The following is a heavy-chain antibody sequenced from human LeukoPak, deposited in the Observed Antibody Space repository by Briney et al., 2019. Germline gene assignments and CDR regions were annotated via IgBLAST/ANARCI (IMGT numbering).Heavy chain of an antibody. CDR2: ISSSSSTI. Sequence: GGSLRLSCAASGFTFSSYSMNWVRQAPGKGLEWVAYISSSSSTIYYADSVKGRFTISRDNAKNSLYLQMNSLRAEDTAVYYCARDGVVVVPAAILPESQNYYYYYMDVWGKGTTVTVSS. D-gene: IGHD2-2*01. CDR3: ARDGVVVVPAAILPESQNYYYYYMDV. J-gene: IGHJ6*03. V-gene: IGHV3-48*01. CDR1: GFTFSSYS.